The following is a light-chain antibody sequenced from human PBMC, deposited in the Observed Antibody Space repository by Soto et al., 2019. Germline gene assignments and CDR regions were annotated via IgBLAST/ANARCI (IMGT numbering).Light chain of an antibody. CDR2: EVS. J-gene: IGLJ2*01. CDR1: STDVGGYIY. V-gene: IGLV2-14*01. CDR3: SSYTSSSKIV. Sequence: QSALTQPASVSGSPGQSITLSCTGTSTDVGGYIYVSWYQQYPGNAPRLIIYEVSNQPSGVSDRFSGSKSGNTASLTISGLQTEDEADYYCSSYTSSSKIVFGGGTKVTVL.